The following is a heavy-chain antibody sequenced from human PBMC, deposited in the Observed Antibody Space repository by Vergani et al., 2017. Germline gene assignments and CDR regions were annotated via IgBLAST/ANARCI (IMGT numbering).Heavy chain of an antibody. V-gene: IGHV1-69*09. CDR3: ARDTNYYGSGSYLDYGMDV. Sequence: QVQLVQSGAEVKKPGASVKVSCKASGGTFSSYTISWVRQAPGQGLEWMGRIIPILGIANYAQKFQGRVTITADKSTGTAYMELSSLRSEDTAVYYCARDTNYYGSGSYLDYGMDVWGQGTTVTVSS. J-gene: IGHJ6*02. CDR1: GGTFSSYT. CDR2: IIPILGIA. D-gene: IGHD3-10*01.